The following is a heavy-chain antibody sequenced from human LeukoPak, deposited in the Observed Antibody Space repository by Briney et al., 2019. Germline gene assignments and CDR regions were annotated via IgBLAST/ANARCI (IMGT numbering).Heavy chain of an antibody. Sequence: PGGSLRLSCAASGFTFSNYAMTWVRQVPGKGLEWVSVINVSGDKIFYADSVKGRFTTSRDKSRNTLYLQMNGLRVDDTAVYFCATGTGGWYYFASWGQGSLVTVSS. J-gene: IGHJ4*02. CDR3: ATGTGGWYYFAS. CDR2: INVSGDKI. CDR1: GFTFSNYA. V-gene: IGHV3-23*01. D-gene: IGHD6-19*01.